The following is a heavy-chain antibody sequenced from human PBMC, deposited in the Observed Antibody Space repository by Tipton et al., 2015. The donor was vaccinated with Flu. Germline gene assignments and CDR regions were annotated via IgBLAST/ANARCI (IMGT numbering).Heavy chain of an antibody. CDR3: AKEDSSWFDP. D-gene: IGHD2-15*01. Sequence: TLSLTCIVSSGSIRRSRYYWGWIRQPPGKGLEWIGTIYYTGNTYYNPSLKSRVTISIDTSKNQFSLKLTSVTAADTAVYYCAKEDSSWFDPWGQGTLVTVSS. CDR2: IYYTGNT. CDR1: SGSIRRSRYY. V-gene: IGHV4-39*07. J-gene: IGHJ5*02.